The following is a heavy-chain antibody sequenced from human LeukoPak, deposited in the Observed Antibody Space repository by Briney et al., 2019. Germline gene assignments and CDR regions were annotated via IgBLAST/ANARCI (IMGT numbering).Heavy chain of an antibody. J-gene: IGHJ5*02. Sequence: KPSETLSLTCTVSGGSVSNGSYYWGWIRQPPGEGLEWIGSIYHSGSTYYHPSLKSRVTISVDTSKNQFSLTLRSVTAADTAVYYCARHLPGYSNTWPGPWGQGHLVTVSS. CDR3: ARHLPGYSNTWPGP. CDR1: GGSVSNGSYY. V-gene: IGHV4-39*01. D-gene: IGHD4-11*01. CDR2: IYHSGST.